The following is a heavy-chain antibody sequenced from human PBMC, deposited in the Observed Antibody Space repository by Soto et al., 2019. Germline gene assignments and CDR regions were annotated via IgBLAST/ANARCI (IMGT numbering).Heavy chain of an antibody. CDR3: ARNSCNAPHSFGF. D-gene: IGHD2-21*01. V-gene: IGHV6-1*01. CDR2: TYYRSKWNT. Sequence: SRTLSLSCVNSGDNVSTIIAGWNWIRQSPSRGLEWLGRTYYRSKWNTDSATSVRGRITVNPDTSKNQFSLQLSSVTPEDTGVYYCARNSCNAPHSFGFWGQGLQVTVSS. CDR1: GDNVSTIIAG. J-gene: IGHJ4*02.